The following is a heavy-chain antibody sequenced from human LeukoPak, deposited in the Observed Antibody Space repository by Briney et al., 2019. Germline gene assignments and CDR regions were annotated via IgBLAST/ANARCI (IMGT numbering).Heavy chain of an antibody. CDR1: GYSFTSSW. J-gene: IGHJ4*02. D-gene: IGHD5-18*01. CDR2: IYPGDSDT. V-gene: IGHV5-51*01. CDR3: ARHSLERNTATLVY. Sequence: PGESLKISCKGSGYSFTSSWIAWVRQIPGKGLEWMGIIYPGDSDTRYSPSFQGPVTISADMSISTAYLQWSSLKASDTAMYYCARHSLERNTATLVYWGQGTLVTVSS.